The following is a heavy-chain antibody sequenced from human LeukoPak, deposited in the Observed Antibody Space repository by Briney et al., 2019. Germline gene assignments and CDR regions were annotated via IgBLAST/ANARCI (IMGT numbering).Heavy chain of an antibody. D-gene: IGHD2-8*01. V-gene: IGHV1-2*02. J-gene: IGHJ6*03. CDR3: ARDIVLMVYAGYYYMDV. CDR1: GYTFIGYY. Sequence: ASVKVSCKASGYTFIGYYMHWVRQASGQGLEWMGWINPNSGGTNYAQKFQGRVTMTRDTSISTAYMELSRLRSDDTAVYYCARDIVLMVYAGYYYMDVWGKGTTVTVSS. CDR2: INPNSGGT.